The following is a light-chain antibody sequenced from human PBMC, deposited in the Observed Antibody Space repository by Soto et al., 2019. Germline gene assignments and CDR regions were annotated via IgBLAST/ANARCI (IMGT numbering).Light chain of an antibody. CDR1: QRMSGW. V-gene: IGKV1-5*01. CDR2: DAS. J-gene: IGKJ1*01. Sequence: DIQMTQSPSTLSASVGDTVTITFRASQRMSGWLAWHQQKPGKAPKLLIYDASSLESGVPSRFSGSGSGTEFTLTISSLQPDDFATYYCQQYNSYSAWTFGQGTKVDIK. CDR3: QQYNSYSAWT.